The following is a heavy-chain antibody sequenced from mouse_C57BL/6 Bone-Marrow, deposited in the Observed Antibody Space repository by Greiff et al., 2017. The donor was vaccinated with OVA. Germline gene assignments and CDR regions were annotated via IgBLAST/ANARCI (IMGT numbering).Heavy chain of an antibody. V-gene: IGHV14-2*01. D-gene: IGHD2-4*01. Sequence: EVQLQQSGAELVKPGASVKLSCTASGFNITDYYMHWVKQRTEQGLEWIGRIDPEDGETKYAPKFQGKATITADTSSNTAYLQLSSLTSEDTAVYYCARGDYDPPFAYWGQGTLVTVSA. CDR3: ARGDYDPPFAY. CDR2: IDPEDGET. J-gene: IGHJ3*01. CDR1: GFNITDYY.